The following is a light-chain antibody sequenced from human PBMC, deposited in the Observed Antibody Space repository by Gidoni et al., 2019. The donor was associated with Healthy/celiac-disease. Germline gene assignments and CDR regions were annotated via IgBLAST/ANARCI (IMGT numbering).Light chain of an antibody. CDR1: QSVLYSSNNKNY. V-gene: IGKV4-1*01. CDR2: WAS. CDR3: QQYYSTPHT. J-gene: IGKJ2*01. Sequence: DIVMTQSPDSLAVSLGERATINCKSSQSVLYSSNNKNYLAWYQQKPGQPHKLLIYWASTRESGVPDRFSGSGYGTDFTLTISSLQAEDVAVYYCQQYYSTPHTFGQGTKLEIK.